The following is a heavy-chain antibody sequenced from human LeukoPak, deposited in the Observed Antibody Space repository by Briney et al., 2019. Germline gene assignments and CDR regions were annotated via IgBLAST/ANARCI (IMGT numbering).Heavy chain of an antibody. CDR2: IYYSGST. Sequence: PSETLSLTCTVSGGSISSYYWSWIRQPPGKGLEWIGYIYYSGSTNYNPSLKSRVTISVDTSKNQFSLKLSSVTAADTAVYYCAKVPRFGEFGDDAFDIWGQGTMVTVSS. CDR3: AKVPRFGEFGDDAFDI. J-gene: IGHJ3*02. CDR1: GGSISSYY. V-gene: IGHV4-59*01. D-gene: IGHD3-10*01.